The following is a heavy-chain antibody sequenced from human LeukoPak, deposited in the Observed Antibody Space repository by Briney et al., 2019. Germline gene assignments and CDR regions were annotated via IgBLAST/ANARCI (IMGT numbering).Heavy chain of an antibody. D-gene: IGHD3-10*01. CDR3: AKGKNTGSYLSHVDY. J-gene: IGHJ4*02. Sequence: GGSLRLSCAASGFTFDDYTMHWVRQAPGKGLEWVSLISWDGGTTYYADSVKGRFTISRDNSKNSLYLQMNSLRTEDTALYYCAKGKNTGSYLSHVDYWGQGTLVTVSS. CDR1: GFTFDDYT. CDR2: ISWDGGTT. V-gene: IGHV3-43*01.